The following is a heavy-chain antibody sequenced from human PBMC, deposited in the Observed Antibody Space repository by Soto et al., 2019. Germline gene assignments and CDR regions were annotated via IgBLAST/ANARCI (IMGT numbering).Heavy chain of an antibody. D-gene: IGHD6-6*01. Sequence: ESGGGLVQPGGSLRLSCAASGFTFSSYWMSWVHQAPGKGLEWVANIKQDGSEKYYVDSVKGRFTISRDNAKNSLYLQMNSLRAEDTAVYYCARSIAARLNWFDPWGQGTLVTVSS. CDR1: GFTFSSYW. J-gene: IGHJ5*02. V-gene: IGHV3-7*01. CDR2: IKQDGSEK. CDR3: ARSIAARLNWFDP.